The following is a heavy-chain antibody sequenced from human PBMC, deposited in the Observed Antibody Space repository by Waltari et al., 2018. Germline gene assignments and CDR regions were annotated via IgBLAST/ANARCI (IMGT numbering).Heavy chain of an antibody. V-gene: IGHV3-48*03. CDR2: ISSSGTTM. CDR1: GFTFNGYE. J-gene: IGHJ4*02. Sequence: EGQLVESGGGLIQHGGSLSPPGVASGFTFNGYEMNWVRQAPGKGLEWVSYISSSGTTMSYAESVKGRFTISRDNAKNSLWLQMNSLRVEDTAVYYYAGSGSNRDYWGRGTLITVSS. D-gene: IGHD1-26*01. CDR3: AGSGSNRDY.